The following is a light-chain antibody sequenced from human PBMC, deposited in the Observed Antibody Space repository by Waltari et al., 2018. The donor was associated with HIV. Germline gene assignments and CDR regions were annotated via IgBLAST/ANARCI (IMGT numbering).Light chain of an antibody. CDR2: DVS. CDR3: SSYTSSSTLV. V-gene: IGLV2-14*01. Sequence: HSALTPPASVSGPPGQSITLSCTCTSSIVGGYNYAPWYQRYPGKAPKLMIFDVSNRPSGVSNRFSGSKSGNTASLTISGLHTEDEADYYCSSYTSSSTLVFGTGTKVTVL. CDR1: SSIVGGYNY. J-gene: IGLJ1*01.